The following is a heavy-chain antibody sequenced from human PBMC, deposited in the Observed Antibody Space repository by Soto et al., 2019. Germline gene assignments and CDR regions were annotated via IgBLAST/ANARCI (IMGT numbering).Heavy chain of an antibody. CDR2: ISANGAKT. CDR1: GFTFSSYA. V-gene: IGHV3-23*01. Sequence: PGGSLRLSCAASGFTFSSYAMSWVRQAPGKGLEWVSAISANGAKTYYADSVKGRFTISRDNSKNTLYLQMNNLRAEDTAVYYCAKARESYGDSTTDYWGQGTLVTVSS. CDR3: AKARESYGDSTTDY. D-gene: IGHD4-17*01. J-gene: IGHJ4*02.